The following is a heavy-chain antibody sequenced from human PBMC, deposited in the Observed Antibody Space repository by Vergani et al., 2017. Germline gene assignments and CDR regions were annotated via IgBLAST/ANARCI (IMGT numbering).Heavy chain of an antibody. J-gene: IGHJ4*02. CDR3: ESKAGACRAADGHSYDY. CDR2: MGYSRST. Sequence: QVQLQESGPGLVKPSETLSLTCTVSGDSVISTDYNWVWIRQPPGKGLEWFGSMGYSRSTSDNPSLESRISISSWTPKNQFSLRPTSVTAADTAVYYGESKAGACRAADGHSYDYWGPGTLVGVSS. V-gene: IGHV4-39*01. D-gene: IGHD2-15*01. CDR1: GDSVISTDYN.